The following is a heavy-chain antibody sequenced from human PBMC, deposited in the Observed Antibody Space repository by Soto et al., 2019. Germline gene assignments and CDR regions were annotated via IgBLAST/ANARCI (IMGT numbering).Heavy chain of an antibody. J-gene: IGHJ4*02. CDR1: GFTFSSYG. D-gene: IGHD3-3*01. Sequence: GGSLRLSCAASGFTFSSYGMHWVRQAPGKGLEWVAVISYDGSIKYYADSVKGRFTISRDNSKNTLYLQMNSLRAEDTAVYYCAKVHDFWSGYLDYWGQGTLVTVSS. CDR2: ISYDGSIK. V-gene: IGHV3-30*18. CDR3: AKVHDFWSGYLDY.